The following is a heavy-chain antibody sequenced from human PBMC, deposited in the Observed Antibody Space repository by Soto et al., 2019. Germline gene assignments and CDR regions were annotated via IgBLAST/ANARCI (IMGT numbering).Heavy chain of an antibody. Sequence: GASVKVSCKASGGTITSYTVTWVRQAPGQGLEWMGGIIPVFGIPNYAYDFDGRVTITADESTSTAYMELNSLTSEDTAVYYCASGPRTGRGGLDAWGQGTTVTVPS. CDR3: ASGPRTGRGGLDA. CDR1: GGTITSYT. J-gene: IGHJ6*02. CDR2: IIPVFGIP. V-gene: IGHV1-69*13.